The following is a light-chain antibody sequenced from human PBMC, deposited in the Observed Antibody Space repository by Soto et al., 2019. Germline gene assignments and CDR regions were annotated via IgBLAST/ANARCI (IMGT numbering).Light chain of an antibody. J-gene: IGKJ1*01. Sequence: DIQMTQSPYSLSASVGDRLTITCRASQSISSELNWYQQKPGRAPNLLIYAASSLQSGVPSRFSGSGSGTDFTLTISSLQPEDFATYFCQQSFSIPPTFGQGTKVEIK. V-gene: IGKV1-39*01. CDR1: QSISSE. CDR3: QQSFSIPPT. CDR2: AAS.